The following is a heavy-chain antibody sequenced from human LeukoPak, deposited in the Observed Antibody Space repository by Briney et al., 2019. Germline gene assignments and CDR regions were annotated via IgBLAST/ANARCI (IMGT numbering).Heavy chain of an antibody. CDR2: INHSGST. J-gene: IGHJ6*02. CDR3: ARGRRAVAGGYYYYYYGMDV. V-gene: IGHV4-34*01. CDR1: GGSFSGYY. D-gene: IGHD6-19*01. Sequence: TSETLSLTCAVYGGSFSGYYWSWIRRPPGKGLEWTGEINHSGSTNYNPSLKSRVTISVDTSKNQFSLKLRSVTAADTAVYYCARGRRAVAGGYYYYYYGMDVWGQGTTVTVSS.